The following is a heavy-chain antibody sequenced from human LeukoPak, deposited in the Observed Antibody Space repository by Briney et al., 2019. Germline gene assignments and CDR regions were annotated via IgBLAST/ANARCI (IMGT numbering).Heavy chain of an antibody. CDR1: GGSISSYY. CDR3: VRGTSGTD. CDR2: IYYSGST. D-gene: IGHD5-12*01. J-gene: IGHJ4*02. V-gene: IGHV4-59*12. Sequence: SETLSLTCTVSGGSISSYYWSWIRQPPGKGLEWIGYIYYSGSTNYNPSLKSRVTISVDTSKNQFSLKLSSVTAADTAVYYCVRGTSGTDWGQGTLVTVSS.